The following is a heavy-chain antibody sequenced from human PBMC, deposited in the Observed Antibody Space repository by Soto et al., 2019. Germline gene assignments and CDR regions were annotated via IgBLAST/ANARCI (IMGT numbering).Heavy chain of an antibody. J-gene: IGHJ4*02. CDR1: GGSISSYY. V-gene: IGHV4-59*08. CDR2: IYYTGTT. CDR3: AIGDDLDQ. D-gene: IGHD5-12*01. Sequence: SETLSLTCTVSGGSISSYYWSWIRQPPGKGLEWIGYIYYTGTTTYNPSIKSRVTISVDSSKKQFSLNLTSVSAADTAVYYCAIGDDLDQWAQGMMVTVSS.